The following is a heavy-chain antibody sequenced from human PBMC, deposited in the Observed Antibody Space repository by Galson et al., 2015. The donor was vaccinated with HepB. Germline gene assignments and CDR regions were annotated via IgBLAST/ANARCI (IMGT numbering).Heavy chain of an antibody. CDR3: AKERGSSSLGTFDY. CDR2: ISGSGGST. V-gene: IGHV3-23*01. Sequence: SLRLSCAASGFTFSSYSMNWVRQAPGKGLEWVSAISGSGGSTYYADSVKGRFTISRDNPKNTLYLQMNSLRAEDTAVYYCAKERGSSSLGTFDYWGQGTLVTVSS. CDR1: GFTFSSYS. D-gene: IGHD6-6*01. J-gene: IGHJ4*02.